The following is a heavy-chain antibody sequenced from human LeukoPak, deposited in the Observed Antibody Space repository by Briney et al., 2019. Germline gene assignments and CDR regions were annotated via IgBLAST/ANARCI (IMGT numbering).Heavy chain of an antibody. CDR2: IYYTGTA. D-gene: IGHD4-17*01. CDR1: GGSISSYF. J-gene: IGHJ4*02. Sequence: SETLSLTCTVSGGSISSYFWSWIRQSPEKGLEWIGFIYYTGTANYNPSLKSRVTISIDTSKNQFSLTMRSVTAADTAVYYCARVPTVTFFDHWGQGTLVTVSS. V-gene: IGHV4-59*01. CDR3: ARVPTVTFFDH.